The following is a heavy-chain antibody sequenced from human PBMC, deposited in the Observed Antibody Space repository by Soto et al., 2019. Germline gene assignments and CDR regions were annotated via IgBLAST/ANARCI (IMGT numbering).Heavy chain of an antibody. CDR2: ISYSGST. J-gene: IGHJ4*02. Sequence: PSETLSLTCAVSGGSTSSSNWWSWVRQPPGKGLEWIGFISYSGSTYYSLSLKSRVTISVDTSKNQFSLNLSFVTAADTAVYYCATMGTPATGLYYFDYWGQGTLVIVSS. D-gene: IGHD5-18*01. CDR1: GGSTSSSNW. V-gene: IGHV4-30-4*01. CDR3: ATMGTPATGLYYFDY.